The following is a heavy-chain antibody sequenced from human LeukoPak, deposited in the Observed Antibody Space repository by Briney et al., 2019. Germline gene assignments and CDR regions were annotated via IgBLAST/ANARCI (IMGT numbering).Heavy chain of an antibody. CDR2: IYTSGST. V-gene: IGHV4-4*07. CDR3: ARDLGMTTVVENAFDI. Sequence: SETLSLTCTVSGGSISSYYWSWIRQPAGKGPEWIGRIYTSGSTNYNPSLKSRVTMSVDTSKNQFSLKLSSVTAADTAVYYCARDLGMTTVVENAFDIWGQGTMVTVSS. CDR1: GGSISSYY. J-gene: IGHJ3*02. D-gene: IGHD4-23*01.